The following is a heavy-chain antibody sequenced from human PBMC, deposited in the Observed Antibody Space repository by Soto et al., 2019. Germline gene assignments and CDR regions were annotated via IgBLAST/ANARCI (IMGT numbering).Heavy chain of an antibody. CDR2: IYPGDSDT. D-gene: IGHD2-8*01. CDR3: ARGYCTTNICDPWFDP. V-gene: IGHV5-51*01. J-gene: IGHJ5*02. CDR1: GDSFTSYW. Sequence: ESLKISCTGAGDSFTSYWIGWVRQIPGKGLEWMGIIYPGDSDTRYSPSFQGQVTISADKSISTVYLQWSSLKASDTAMYYCARGYCTTNICDPWFDPWGQGTLVTVSS.